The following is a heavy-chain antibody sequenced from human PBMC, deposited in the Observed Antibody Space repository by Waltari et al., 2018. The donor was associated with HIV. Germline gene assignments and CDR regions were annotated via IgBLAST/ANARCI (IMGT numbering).Heavy chain of an antibody. J-gene: IGHJ5*02. V-gene: IGHV4-4*02. D-gene: IGHD4-17*01. CDR1: GGPISSNTS. Sequence: QVQLQESGPGLVKPSEPLSLTCAVPGGPISSNTSWGGVRQAPGKGLEWIGEMYHSGSTNYNPSLKSRVTISIDKSKNQFSLRLTSVTAADTAVYYCVRVMTGDYRSSWFDPWGQGTLVTVSS. CDR2: MYHSGST. CDR3: VRVMTGDYRSSWFDP.